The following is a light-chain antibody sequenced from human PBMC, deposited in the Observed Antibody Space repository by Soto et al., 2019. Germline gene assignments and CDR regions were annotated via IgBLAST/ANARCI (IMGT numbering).Light chain of an antibody. Sequence: QAVVTQPASVSGSPGQSITISCTGTSSDVGGYNYVSWYQQHPGKAPKLMLYDVSNRPSGVSNRFSGSKSGNSASLTISGLQAEDEADYYCSSYASSSTYVFGTGTKVTVL. CDR1: SSDVGGYNY. CDR2: DVS. CDR3: SSYASSSTYV. V-gene: IGLV2-14*03. J-gene: IGLJ1*01.